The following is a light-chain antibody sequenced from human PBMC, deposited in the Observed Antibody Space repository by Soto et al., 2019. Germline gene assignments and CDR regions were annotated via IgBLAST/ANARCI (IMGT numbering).Light chain of an antibody. Sequence: DMAMTQSPSSLSASVGDRVTITCRPSQTISNLINWYQQKPGKAPNLLIYAASSLQPGGPSRFSGSASGTDFTLTISSLQPEDFATYYCQQSYSTRYTFGQGTKLEIK. V-gene: IGKV1-39*01. CDR3: QQSYSTRYT. CDR2: AAS. J-gene: IGKJ2*01. CDR1: QTISNL.